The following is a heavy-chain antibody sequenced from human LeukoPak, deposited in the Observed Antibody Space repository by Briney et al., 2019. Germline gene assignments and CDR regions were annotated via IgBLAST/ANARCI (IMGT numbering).Heavy chain of an antibody. CDR3: ARSKQNYDILTGCHPTNYFDY. J-gene: IGHJ4*02. D-gene: IGHD3-9*01. CDR1: GFTLSRCA. Sequence: GGSLRLSCAASGFTLSRCAMSWVRQAPGKGLEWVSAISGSGGSTYYADSVKGRFTISRDNSKNTLYLQMNSLRAEDTAVYYCARSKQNYDILTGCHPTNYFDYWGQGTLVTVSS. CDR2: ISGSGGST. V-gene: IGHV3-23*01.